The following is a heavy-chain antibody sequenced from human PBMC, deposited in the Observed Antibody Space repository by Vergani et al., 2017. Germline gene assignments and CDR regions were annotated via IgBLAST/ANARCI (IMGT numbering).Heavy chain of an antibody. CDR1: CGTFSSYA. CDR2: IIPIFGKA. J-gene: IGHJ6*03. D-gene: IGHD2-2*01. V-gene: IGHV1-69*01. Sequence: QVQLVQSGAEVKKPGSSVKVSCQASCGTFSSYAISWVRQAPGQRREWMGGIIPIFGKANYAQKFQGRVTITPDESTSTAHMELSSLRSEDTAVYYCAKGGDIVVVPAAKYYYYYMDVWGKGTTVTVSS. CDR3: AKGGDIVVVPAAKYYYYYMDV.